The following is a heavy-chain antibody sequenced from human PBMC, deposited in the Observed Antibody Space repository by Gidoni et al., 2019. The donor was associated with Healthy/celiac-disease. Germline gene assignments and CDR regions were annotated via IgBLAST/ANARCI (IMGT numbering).Heavy chain of an antibody. Sequence: QVQLQESGPGLVKPSQTLSLTCTVPGGSISSGGYYWSWIRQHPGKGLEWIGYIYYSGSTYYNPSLKSRVTISVDTSKNQFSLKLSSVTAADTAVYYCAREDWDYYGSGSYLVDAFDIWGQGTMVTVSS. V-gene: IGHV4-31*03. CDR1: GGSISSGGYY. CDR3: AREDWDYYGSGSYLVDAFDI. CDR2: IYYSGST. J-gene: IGHJ3*02. D-gene: IGHD3-10*01.